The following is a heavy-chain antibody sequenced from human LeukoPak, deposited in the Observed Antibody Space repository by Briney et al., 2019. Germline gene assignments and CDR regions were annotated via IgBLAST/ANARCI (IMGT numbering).Heavy chain of an antibody. V-gene: IGHV3-33*06. J-gene: IGHJ4*02. D-gene: IGHD4-23*01. CDR1: GFTFNRNG. CDR3: AKGPTTMVTPFDY. CDR2: IWFDGSRE. Sequence: GRSLRLSCAASGFTFNRNGMHWVRQAPGKGLEWVALIWFDGSREYYGDSVKGRFTISRDNSKNTLYLQMNSLRAEDTAVYYCAKGPTTMVTPFDYWGQGTLVTVSS.